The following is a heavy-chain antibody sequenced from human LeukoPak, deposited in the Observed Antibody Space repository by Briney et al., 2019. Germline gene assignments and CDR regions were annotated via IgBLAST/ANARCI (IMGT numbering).Heavy chain of an antibody. J-gene: IGHJ6*02. Sequence: SETLSLTCTVSGGSISSYYWSWIRQPPGKGLEWIGYIYYSGSTNYNPSLKSRVTISVDTSKNQFSLKLSSVTAADTAVYYCARGGYDILTGYYIARYGMDVWGQGTTVTVSS. V-gene: IGHV4-59*01. D-gene: IGHD3-9*01. CDR2: IYYSGST. CDR3: ARGGYDILTGYYIARYGMDV. CDR1: GGSISSYY.